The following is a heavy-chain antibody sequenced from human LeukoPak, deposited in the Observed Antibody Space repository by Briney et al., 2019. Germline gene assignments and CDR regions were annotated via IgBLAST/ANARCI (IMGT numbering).Heavy chain of an antibody. CDR3: ARFAAGGSYYYYMDV. CDR1: GFTFSSYT. V-gene: IGHV3-48*01. J-gene: IGHJ6*03. CDR2: IGTSSTTI. D-gene: IGHD6-25*01. Sequence: GSLRLSCAASGFTFSSYTMNWVRKPPGKGLEWVSNIGTSSTTIYYADSVKGRFTISRDNAKNSLYLQMNSLRADDTAVYYCARFAAGGSYYYYMDVWGKGTTVTVSS.